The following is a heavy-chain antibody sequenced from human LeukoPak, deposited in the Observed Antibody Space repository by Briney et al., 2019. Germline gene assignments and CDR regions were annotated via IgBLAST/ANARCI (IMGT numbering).Heavy chain of an antibody. V-gene: IGHV3-30*03. CDR1: GFTFSSYG. D-gene: IGHD3-9*01. J-gene: IGHJ4*02. CDR3: VGYFDWLRD. Sequence: PGGSLRLSCAASGFTFSSYGMHWVRQAPGKGLEWVAVISYDGTNKYYVDSVKGRFTISRDNSKNTLYLQMNSLRAEDTAVYYCVGYFDWLRDWGQGTLVTVSS. CDR2: ISYDGTNK.